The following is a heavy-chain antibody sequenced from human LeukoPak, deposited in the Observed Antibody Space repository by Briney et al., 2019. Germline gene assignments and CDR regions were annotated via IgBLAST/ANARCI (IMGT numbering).Heavy chain of an antibody. CDR2: INPIRGNT. Sequence: GASVKVSCKASGYTFTSYDINWVRQAPGQGVEWMGWINPIRGNTSYAQKFQGRITMTRNTSISTDYMELSSLRSEDTAVYYWARAPILGTGDYYYYYGMDVWGQGTTVTVSS. CDR3: ARAPILGTGDYYYYYGMDV. CDR1: GYTFTSYD. J-gene: IGHJ6*02. V-gene: IGHV1-8*01. D-gene: IGHD2-8*02.